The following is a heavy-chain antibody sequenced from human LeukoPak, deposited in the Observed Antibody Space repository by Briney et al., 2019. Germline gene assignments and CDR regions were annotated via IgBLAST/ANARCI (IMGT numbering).Heavy chain of an antibody. Sequence: ASVKVSCKASGGTFSSYAISWVRQAPGQGLEWMGGIIPIFGTANYAQKFQGRVTITTDESTSTAYMELSSLRSEDTAVYYCASLGANTGDSSAFDIWGQGTMVTVSS. J-gene: IGHJ3*02. V-gene: IGHV1-69*05. CDR3: ASLGANTGDSSAFDI. CDR2: IIPIFGTA. CDR1: GGTFSSYA. D-gene: IGHD7-27*01.